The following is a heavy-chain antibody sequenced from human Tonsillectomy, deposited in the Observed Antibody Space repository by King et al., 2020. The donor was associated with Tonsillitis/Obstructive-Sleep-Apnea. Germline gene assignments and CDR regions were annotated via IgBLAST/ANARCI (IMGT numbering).Heavy chain of an antibody. Sequence: QLVQSGAEVKKPGESLKISCKGSGDSFTSYWIGWVRQMPGKGLEWMGIIYPGDSDTRYSPSFQGQVTISADKSISTAYLQWSSLKASDTAMYYCARHASIVLIPSAMSYWGQGTLVTVSS. CDR2: IYPGDSDT. V-gene: IGHV5-51*01. D-gene: IGHD2-2*01. CDR3: ARHASIVLIPSAMSY. J-gene: IGHJ1*01. CDR1: GDSFTSYW.